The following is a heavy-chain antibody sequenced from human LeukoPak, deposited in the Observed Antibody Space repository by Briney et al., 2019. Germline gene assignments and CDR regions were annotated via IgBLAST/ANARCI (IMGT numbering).Heavy chain of an antibody. D-gene: IGHD5-24*01. CDR2: IWYDGSNK. V-gene: IGHV3-33*01. Sequence: GGSLRLSCAASGFTFSSYGMHWVRQAPGKGLEWVAVIWYDGSNKYYADSVKGRFTISRDNSKNTLYLQMNSLNTEDTAVYFCTTALRWVQSPFNYWGQGTLVTVSS. J-gene: IGHJ4*02. CDR1: GFTFSSYG. CDR3: TTALRWVQSPFNY.